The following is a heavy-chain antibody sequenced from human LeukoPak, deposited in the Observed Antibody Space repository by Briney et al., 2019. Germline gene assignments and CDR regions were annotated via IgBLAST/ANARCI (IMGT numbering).Heavy chain of an antibody. V-gene: IGHV3-74*01. Sequence: PGGSLRLSCAASGFTFSSSWMHWVRQAPGKGLVWVSRINGDGTSTTYADSVKGRFTISRDNAKNTLYLQMNSLRAEDTAVCYCAKGGRYIYGPTDYWGQGTLVTVSS. J-gene: IGHJ4*02. CDR3: AKGGRYIYGPTDY. D-gene: IGHD5-18*01. CDR1: GFTFSSSW. CDR2: INGDGTST.